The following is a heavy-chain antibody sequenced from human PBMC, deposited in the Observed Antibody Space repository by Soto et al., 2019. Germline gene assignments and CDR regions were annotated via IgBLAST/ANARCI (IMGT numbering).Heavy chain of an antibody. CDR1: GGTFSSYA. D-gene: IGHD2-2*01. CDR3: ARVRVVVVPDALSNDWWGGWFDT. CDR2: IIPIFCTA. J-gene: IGHJ5*02. V-gene: IGHV1-69*06. Sequence: QVQLVQSGAEVKKPGSSVKVSCKASGGTFSSYAISWVRQAPGQGLEWMGGIIPIFCTANYAQKFQGRVTITADKSTSTAYMELSSLRSEDTAVYYCARVRVVVVPDALSNDWWGGWFDTCGQGTLVTVSS.